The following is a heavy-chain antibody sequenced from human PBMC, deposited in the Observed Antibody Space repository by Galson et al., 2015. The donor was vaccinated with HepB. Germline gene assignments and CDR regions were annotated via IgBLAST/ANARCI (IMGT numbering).Heavy chain of an antibody. CDR2: IYWDDDK. Sequence: PALVKPTQTLTLTCTFSGFSLSTSGVGVDWIRQPPGKALEWLALIYWDDDKRYSPSLKSRLTITKDTSKNQVVLTMTNMDPVDTATYYCAHRQLRRDGYNFRHDWGQGTLVTVSS. J-gene: IGHJ4*02. CDR1: GFSLSTSGVG. D-gene: IGHD5-24*01. CDR3: AHRQLRRDGYNFRHD. V-gene: IGHV2-5*02.